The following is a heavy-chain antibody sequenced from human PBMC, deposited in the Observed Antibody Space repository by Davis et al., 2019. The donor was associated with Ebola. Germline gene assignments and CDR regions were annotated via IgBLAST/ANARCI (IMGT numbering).Heavy chain of an antibody. V-gene: IGHV1-18*01. J-gene: IGHJ6*02. D-gene: IGHD4-23*01. Sequence: AASVKVSCKASGYTFTSYGISWVRQAPGQGLEWMGWITVHNGNTKYAQKLQGRVTMTTDTSTSTAYMELRSLRSDDTAVYYCARESAVTHGPDYGIDVWGQGTTVTVSS. CDR1: GYTFTSYG. CDR2: ITVHNGNT. CDR3: ARESAVTHGPDYGIDV.